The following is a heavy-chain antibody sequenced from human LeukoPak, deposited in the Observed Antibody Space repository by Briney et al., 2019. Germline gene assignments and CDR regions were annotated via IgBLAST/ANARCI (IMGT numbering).Heavy chain of an antibody. CDR2: INTNTGNP. CDR1: GYTFTSYA. Sequence: ASVKVSCKASGYTFTSYAINWVRQAPGQGLEWMGWINTNTGNPTYAQGFTGRFVFSLDTSVSTAYLQISSLKAEDTAVYYCARDLPRYHDILTTDYWGQGTLVTVSS. CDR3: ARDLPRYHDILTTDY. J-gene: IGHJ4*02. D-gene: IGHD3-9*01. V-gene: IGHV7-4-1*02.